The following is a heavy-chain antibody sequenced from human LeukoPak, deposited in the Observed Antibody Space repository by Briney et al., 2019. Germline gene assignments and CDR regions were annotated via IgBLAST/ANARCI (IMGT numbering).Heavy chain of an antibody. CDR2: IYYSGIT. CDR1: GGSISAYY. D-gene: IGHD2-21*02. V-gene: IGHV4-59*01. CDR3: ARVIDCGGDCYLFDY. Sequence: PSETLSLTCTVSGGSISAYYWSWIRQPPGKGLEWIGYIYYSGITNYNPSLKSRLTISVDTSKNQFSLKLSSVTAADTAVYYCARVIDCGGDCYLFDYWGQGTLVTVSS. J-gene: IGHJ4*02.